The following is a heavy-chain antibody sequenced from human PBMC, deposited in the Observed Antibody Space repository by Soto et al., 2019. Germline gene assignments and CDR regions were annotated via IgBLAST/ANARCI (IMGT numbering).Heavy chain of an antibody. CDR1: GYSFSSFG. J-gene: IGHJ4*02. Sequence: QVQLVQSGAEVKKPGASVKVSCKASGYSFSSFGISWVRQAPGQGLEWVGWVSVPNGDTSSAQNFQGRVAVTTDTSTGTAYMEVGSLRSDDTAVYYCARDLDGSGSYYTNYWGQGTLVTVSS. V-gene: IGHV1-18*01. CDR2: VSVPNGDT. CDR3: ARDLDGSGSYYTNY. D-gene: IGHD3-10*01.